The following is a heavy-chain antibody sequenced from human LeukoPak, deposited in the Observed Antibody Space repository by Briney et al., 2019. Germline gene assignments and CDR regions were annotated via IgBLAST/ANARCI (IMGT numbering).Heavy chain of an antibody. CDR2: MYFSGST. V-gene: IGHV4-39*07. Sequence: NPSETLSLTCTVSGGSISRSNWGWIRQPPGKGLEWIGSMYFSGSTYYKPSLKSRVTISVDTSKNQFSLKLTSVTAADTAVYFCAKELQVSDFWSGSYIVSYFDPWGQGTLVTVSS. D-gene: IGHD3-3*01. CDR3: AKELQVSDFWSGSYIVSYFDP. CDR1: GGSISRSN. J-gene: IGHJ5*02.